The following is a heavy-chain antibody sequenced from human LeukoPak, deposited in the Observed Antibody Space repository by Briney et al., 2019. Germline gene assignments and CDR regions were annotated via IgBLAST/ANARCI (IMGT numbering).Heavy chain of an antibody. V-gene: IGHV3-30*18. CDR2: ISYDGSNK. CDR3: AKDFLAAARQFDY. D-gene: IGHD6-13*01. J-gene: IGHJ4*02. CDR1: GFTFRSYG. Sequence: GGSLRLSCAASGFTFRSYGMHWVRQAPGKGLEWVAIISYDGSNKYYADSVKGRFTISRDNSKNTLYLQMNSLRAEDTAVYYCAKDFLAAARQFDYWGQGTLVTVSS.